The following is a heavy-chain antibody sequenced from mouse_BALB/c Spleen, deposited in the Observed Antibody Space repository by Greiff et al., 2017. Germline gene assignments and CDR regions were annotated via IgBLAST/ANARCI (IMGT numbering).Heavy chain of an antibody. Sequence: QVQLQQSAAELARPGASVKMSCKASGYTFTSYTMHWVKQRPGQGLEWIGYINPSSGYTEYNQKFKDKTTLTADKSSSTAYMQLSSLTSEDSAVYYCARRGKYGNYPASDYFDYWGQGTTLTVSS. J-gene: IGHJ2*01. CDR3: ARRGKYGNYPASDYFDY. CDR2: INPSSGYT. V-gene: IGHV1-4*02. D-gene: IGHD2-1*01. CDR1: GYTFTSYT.